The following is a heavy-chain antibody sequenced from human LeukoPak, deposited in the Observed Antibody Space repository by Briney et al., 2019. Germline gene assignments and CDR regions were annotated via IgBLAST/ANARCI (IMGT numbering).Heavy chain of an antibody. J-gene: IGHJ5*02. Sequence: ALVKVSCKASGYTFTGYYMHWVRQAPGQGLEWMGLINPNSGGTNYAQKFQGRVTMTRDTSISTAYMELSRLRSDDTAVYYCARAPQYCSGGSCYFAGFDPWGQGTLVTVSS. D-gene: IGHD2-15*01. CDR1: GYTFTGYY. V-gene: IGHV1-2*02. CDR3: ARAPQYCSGGSCYFAGFDP. CDR2: INPNSGGT.